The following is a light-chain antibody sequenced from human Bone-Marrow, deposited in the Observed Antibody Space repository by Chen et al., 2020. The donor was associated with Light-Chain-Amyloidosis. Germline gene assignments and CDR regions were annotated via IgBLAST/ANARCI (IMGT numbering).Light chain of an antibody. V-gene: IGLV2-11*02. CDR3: CSTAGRSTLV. CDR2: DVS. J-gene: IGLJ2*01. Sequence: QPARTQPRSVSGSPGHSVTISCPGTSGDVGGYDVVSWYQQYPVEAPKLIIYDVSKRPSGVPDRFSGSKSGNTASLTISGLQAADEADYYCCSTAGRSTLVFGGGTTLTVL. CDR1: SGDVGGYDV.